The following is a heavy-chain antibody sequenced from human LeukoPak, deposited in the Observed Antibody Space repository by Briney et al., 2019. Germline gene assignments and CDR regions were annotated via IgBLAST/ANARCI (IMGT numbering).Heavy chain of an antibody. J-gene: IGHJ6*04. D-gene: IGHD6-13*01. CDR1: GGSFSGYY. Sequence: SETLSLTCAVYGGSFSGYYWSWIRQPPGKGLEWIGEINHSGSTNYNPSLKSRVTISVDTSKNQFSLKLSSVTAADTAVYYCARSYSSSRFIMDVWGKGTTVTVSS. V-gene: IGHV4-34*01. CDR3: ARSYSSSRFIMDV. CDR2: INHSGST.